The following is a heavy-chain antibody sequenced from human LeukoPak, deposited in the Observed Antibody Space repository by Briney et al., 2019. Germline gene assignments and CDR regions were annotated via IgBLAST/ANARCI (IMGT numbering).Heavy chain of an antibody. Sequence: GGSLRLSCAASGFTFTSYSMSWVRQAPGKGLMWVSQISPDGSQTFYADSVKGRFTISRDNAKNTLFLQMDSLRAEDTALYYCVRSLRSADFWGQGTLVTVSS. CDR3: VRSLRSADF. J-gene: IGHJ4*02. CDR1: GFTFTSYS. CDR2: ISPDGSQT. V-gene: IGHV3-74*01.